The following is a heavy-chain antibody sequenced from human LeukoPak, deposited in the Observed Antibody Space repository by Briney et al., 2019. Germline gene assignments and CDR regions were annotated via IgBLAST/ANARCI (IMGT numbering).Heavy chain of an antibody. Sequence: GGSLRLSCAASGFXFSTYGIHWVRQAPGKGLEWVAVIWFDGTNKYSADSVKGRFTISRDNSKNTLYLQMNSLRTEDTAVYYCARDLRKGYYFDYWGQGTLVTVSS. CDR1: GFXFSTYG. CDR2: IWFDGTNK. V-gene: IGHV3-33*01. CDR3: ARDLRKGYYFDY. J-gene: IGHJ4*02.